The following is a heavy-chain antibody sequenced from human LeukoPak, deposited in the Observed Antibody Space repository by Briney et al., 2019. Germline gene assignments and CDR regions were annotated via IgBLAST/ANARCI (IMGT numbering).Heavy chain of an antibody. D-gene: IGHD2-8*01. J-gene: IGHJ4*02. V-gene: IGHV3-23*01. CDR2: ISGSGGST. Sequence: TGGSLRLSCAASGFTFSSYAMSWVRQAPGKGLEWVSAISGSGGSTYYADSVKGRFTISRDNSKNTLYLQMNSLRAEDTAVYYRAKDQVDITNGPNPFDYWGQGTLVTVSS. CDR1: GFTFSSYA. CDR3: AKDQVDITNGPNPFDY.